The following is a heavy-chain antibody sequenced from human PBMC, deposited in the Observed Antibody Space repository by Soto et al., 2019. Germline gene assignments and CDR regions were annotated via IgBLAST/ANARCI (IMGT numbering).Heavy chain of an antibody. CDR1: GFTLGTYW. Sequence: EVQLVESGGGLVQPGGSLRLSCVASGFTLGTYWVHWVRQAPGKGLVWVSRINRDGSRTTYADSVKGRFTISRDNAKNTVYLQMNSLRAEDTAVYYCARDLTGPFDDWGQGTLVTVSS. CDR2: INRDGSRT. J-gene: IGHJ4*02. CDR3: ARDLTGPFDD. V-gene: IGHV3-74*01. D-gene: IGHD1-20*01.